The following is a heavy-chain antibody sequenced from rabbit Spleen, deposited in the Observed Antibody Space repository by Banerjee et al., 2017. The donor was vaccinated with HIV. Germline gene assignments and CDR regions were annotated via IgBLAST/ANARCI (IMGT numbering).Heavy chain of an antibody. J-gene: IGHJ4*01. Sequence: QEQLEESGGGLVKPEGSLKLSCTASGFSFSNKAVMCWVRQAPGKGLEWIGCIYGGFSGTTYCTSWAKGRFTISKTSSTTVTLQMTSLTAADRAAYFCARDLVGVIGWNFYLWGQGTLVTVS. D-gene: IGHD1-1*01. CDR1: GFSFSNKAV. CDR3: ARDLVGVIGWNFYL. V-gene: IGHV1S45*01. CDR2: IYGGFSGTT.